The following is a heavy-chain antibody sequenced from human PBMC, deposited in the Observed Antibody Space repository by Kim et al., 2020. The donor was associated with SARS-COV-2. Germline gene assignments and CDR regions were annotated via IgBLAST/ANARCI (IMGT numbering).Heavy chain of an antibody. V-gene: IGHV4-59*01. D-gene: IGHD2-8*02. J-gene: IGHJ4*02. CDR2: IYYSGST. CDR3: ARGLLVVYYDY. CDR1: GGSISSYY. Sequence: SETLSLTCTVSGGSISSYYWSWIRQPPGKGLEWIGYIYYSGSTNYNPSLKSRVTISVDTSKNQFSLKLSSVTAADTAVYYCARGLLVVYYDYRGQGTLVTVSS.